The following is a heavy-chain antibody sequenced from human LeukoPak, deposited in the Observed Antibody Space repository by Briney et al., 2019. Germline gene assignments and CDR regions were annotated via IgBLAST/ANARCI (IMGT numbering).Heavy chain of an antibody. CDR2: ISGSGDST. D-gene: IGHD3-10*01. J-gene: IGHJ4*02. Sequence: PGGSLRLSCAASGFTFSSYAMSWVRQAPGKGLEWVSAISGSGDSTYYADSVKGRFTISRDNSKNTLYLQMNSLRAEDTAVYYCAEGRYSTVRGVGGDYWGQGTLVTVSS. CDR1: GFTFSSYA. V-gene: IGHV3-23*01. CDR3: AEGRYSTVRGVGGDY.